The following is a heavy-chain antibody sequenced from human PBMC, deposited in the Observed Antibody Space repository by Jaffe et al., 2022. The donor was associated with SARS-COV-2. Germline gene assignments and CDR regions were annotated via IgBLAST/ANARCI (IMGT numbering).Heavy chain of an antibody. CDR3: ARDPNYYGSGSYFGGMDV. D-gene: IGHD3-10*01. Sequence: QVQLQESGPGLVKPSETLSLTCTVSGGSISSYYWSWIRQPAGKGLEWIGRIYTSGSTNYNPSLKSRVTMSVDTSRNQFSLRLTSVTAADTAVYYCARDPNYYGSGSYFGGMDVWGQGTTVTVSS. CDR1: GGSISSYY. V-gene: IGHV4-4*07. CDR2: IYTSGST. J-gene: IGHJ6*02.